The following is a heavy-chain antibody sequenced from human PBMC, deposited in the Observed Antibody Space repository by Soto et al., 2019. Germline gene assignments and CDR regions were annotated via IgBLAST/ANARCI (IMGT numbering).Heavy chain of an antibody. D-gene: IGHD5-18*01. Sequence: PWGSLRLSCAASGFTFDDYGMSWVRQAPGKGLEWVSGINWNGGSTGYADSVKGRFTISRDNAKNSLYLQMNSLRAEDTALYYCARKEYSYGQTDETQRPQGWMYWGQGTLVTVSS. CDR1: GFTFDDYG. CDR2: INWNGGST. J-gene: IGHJ4*02. V-gene: IGHV3-20*04. CDR3: ARKEYSYGQTDETQRPQGWMY.